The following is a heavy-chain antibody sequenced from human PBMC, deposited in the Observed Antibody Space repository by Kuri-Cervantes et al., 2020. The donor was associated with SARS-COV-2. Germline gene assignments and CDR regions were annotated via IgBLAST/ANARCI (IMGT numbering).Heavy chain of an antibody. D-gene: IGHD6-13*01. Sequence: GESLKISCAASGFSFSNYGMHWVRQAPGKGLEWVASISYEGSNKHYADSVKDRFTISRDYSRDTLYLQMNSLRAEDTAVYYCASRYSSSWYAVDYWGQGTLVTVSS. CDR2: ISYEGSNK. CDR3: ASRYSSSWYAVDY. J-gene: IGHJ4*02. V-gene: IGHV3-30*03. CDR1: GFSFSNYG.